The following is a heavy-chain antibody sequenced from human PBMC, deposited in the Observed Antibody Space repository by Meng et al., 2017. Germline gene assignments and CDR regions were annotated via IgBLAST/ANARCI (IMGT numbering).Heavy chain of an antibody. J-gene: IGHJ4*02. CDR3: ARSDPGKCFDY. Sequence: SETLSLTCTVSGGSISSYYWSWIRQPPGKGLEWIGYIYYSGSTNYNPSLKSRVTISVDTSKNQFSLKLSSVTAADTAVYYCARSDPGKCFDYWGQGTLVTVSS. CDR2: IYYSGST. V-gene: IGHV4-59*01. CDR1: GGSISSYY.